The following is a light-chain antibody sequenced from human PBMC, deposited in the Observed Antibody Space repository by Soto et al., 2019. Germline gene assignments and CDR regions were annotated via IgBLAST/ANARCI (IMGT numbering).Light chain of an antibody. V-gene: IGLV1-47*01. J-gene: IGLJ2*01. CDR1: SSNIGSNH. CDR2: RSD. CDR3: SARDDSLSGVV. Sequence: QSVLTQPPSTSGTPGQRVTISCSGSSSNIGSNHVYWYQQFPGMAPKLLMYRSDQRPTGVPDRFSGSKSGTSASLAISGLRSDDEADYYCSARDDSLSGVVFGGATKLTVL.